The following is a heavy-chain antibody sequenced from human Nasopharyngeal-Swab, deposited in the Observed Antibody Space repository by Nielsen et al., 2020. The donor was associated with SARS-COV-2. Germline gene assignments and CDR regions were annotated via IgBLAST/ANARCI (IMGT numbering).Heavy chain of an antibody. V-gene: IGHV3-11*04. CDR1: GFTFSDYY. J-gene: IGHJ4*02. CDR2: ISGSGGTI. CDR3: ARDRANWYFDY. D-gene: IGHD7-27*01. Sequence: GGSLRLSCAASGFTFSDYYMSWIRKAPGKGLEYISYISGSGGTIYYGDSMKGRFTISSEHAKNSLYLQMNSLRAEDTAVYYCARDRANWYFDYWGQGTLVTVSS.